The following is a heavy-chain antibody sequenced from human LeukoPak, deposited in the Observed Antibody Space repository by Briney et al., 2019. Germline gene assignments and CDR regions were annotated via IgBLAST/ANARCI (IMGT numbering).Heavy chain of an antibody. Sequence: SETLSLTCTVSGGSISSYYWSWIRQPPGKGLEWIGYIYYSGSTNYNPSLKSRVTISVDTSKNQFSLKLSSVTAADTAVYYCPRDSGRGDFDYWGQGTLVTVSS. V-gene: IGHV4-59*01. CDR3: PRDSGRGDFDY. CDR1: GGSISSYY. D-gene: IGHD3-10*01. CDR2: IYYSGST. J-gene: IGHJ4*02.